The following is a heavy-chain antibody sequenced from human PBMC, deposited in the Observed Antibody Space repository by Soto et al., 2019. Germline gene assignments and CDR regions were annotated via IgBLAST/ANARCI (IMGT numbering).Heavy chain of an antibody. J-gene: IGHJ6*02. CDR3: ARGRRLTMTGREFYYRLDV. CDR2: ISSDGSNK. CDR1: GFSLTSFA. Sequence: GGSLRLSCTASGFSLTSFAVHWVRQAPGKGLEWVAVISSDGSNKYYIESVKGRFNISRDNFKNAMYMEIDNLRIEDTAVYYCARGRRLTMTGREFYYRLDVRGQGTTVTVSS. D-gene: IGHD3-10*01. V-gene: IGHV3-30-3*01.